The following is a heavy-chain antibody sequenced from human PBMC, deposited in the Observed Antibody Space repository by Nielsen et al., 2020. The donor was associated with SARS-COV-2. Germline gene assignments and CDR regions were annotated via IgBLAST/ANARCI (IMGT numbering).Heavy chain of an antibody. V-gene: IGHV3-53*01. D-gene: IGHD2-15*01. CDR3: AREGCSGGSCYSVHAFDI. CDR1: GFTVSSNY. CDR2: IYSGGST. J-gene: IGHJ3*02. Sequence: GGSLRLSCAASGFTVSSNYMSWVRQAPGKGLEWVSVIYSGGSTYYADSVKGRFTISRDNSKNTLYLQMNSLRAEDTAVYYCAREGCSGGSCYSVHAFDIWGQGTMVTVSS.